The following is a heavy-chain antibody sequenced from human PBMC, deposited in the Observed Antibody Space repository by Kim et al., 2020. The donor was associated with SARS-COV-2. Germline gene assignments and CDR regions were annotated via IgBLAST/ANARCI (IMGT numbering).Heavy chain of an antibody. CDR1: GFTFSSYG. J-gene: IGHJ4*02. CDR3: AKEGYCSGGSSHNTFDY. Sequence: GGSLRLSCAASGFTFSSYGMHWVRQAPGKGLEWVSVITCDGSSKYYADSVKGRFTISRDNSKNTLYLQMNSLRAEDTAVYYCAKEGYCSGGSSHNTFDYWGQGTLVTVSS. V-gene: IGHV3-30*18. CDR2: ITCDGSSK. D-gene: IGHD2-15*01.